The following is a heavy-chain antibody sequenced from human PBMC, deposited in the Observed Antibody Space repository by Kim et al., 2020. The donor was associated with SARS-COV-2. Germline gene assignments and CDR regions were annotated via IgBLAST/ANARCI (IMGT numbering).Heavy chain of an antibody. CDR2: ISATSGIT. D-gene: IGHD2-2*01. J-gene: IGHJ4*02. V-gene: IGHV3-23*01. CDR3: ASTTCVGLYAPGDY. CDR1: GFTLSTCA. Sequence: GGSLRLSCVASGFTLSTCAMTWVRQAPGKGLEWVSTISATSGITYYADSVKGRVTVSRDNSKNTLDLHMNSLRAEDTDIYYCASTTCVGLYAPGDYWGEG.